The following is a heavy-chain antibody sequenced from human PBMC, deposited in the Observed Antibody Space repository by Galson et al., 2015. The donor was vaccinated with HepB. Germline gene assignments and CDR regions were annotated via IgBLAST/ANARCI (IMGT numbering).Heavy chain of an antibody. CDR1: GGTSSSYA. J-gene: IGHJ4*02. D-gene: IGHD1-26*01. CDR2: IIPIFGTA. CDR3: ARGGGWSETFDY. Sequence: SVKVSCKASGGTSSSYAISWVRQAPGQGLEWMGGIIPIFGTANYAQKFQGRVTITADESTSTAYMELSSLRSEDTAVYYCARGGGWSETFDYWGQGTLVTVSS. V-gene: IGHV1-69*13.